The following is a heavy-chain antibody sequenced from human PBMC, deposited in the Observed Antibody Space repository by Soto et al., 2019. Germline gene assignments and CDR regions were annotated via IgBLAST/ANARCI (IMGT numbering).Heavy chain of an antibody. Sequence: QVQLQESGPGLVKPSQTLSLTCTVSGGSISSGGYYWSWIRQHPGKGLEWIGYIYYSGSTYYNPSLKSRGTISVDTSKIQFSLKLSSVTAADTAVYYCARDEGDSTALDYWGQGTLVTVSS. CDR2: IYYSGST. CDR1: GGSISSGGYY. V-gene: IGHV4-31*03. D-gene: IGHD2-21*02. J-gene: IGHJ4*02. CDR3: ARDEGDSTALDY.